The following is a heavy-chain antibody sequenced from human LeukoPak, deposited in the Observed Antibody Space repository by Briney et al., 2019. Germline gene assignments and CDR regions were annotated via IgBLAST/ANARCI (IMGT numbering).Heavy chain of an antibody. V-gene: IGHV4-34*01. CDR3: ARCQYSSSWYADINDYYYYMDV. Sequence: SETLSLTCAVYGGSFSGYCWSWIRQPPGKGLEWMAEINHSGSTNYNPSLKSRVTISVDTSKNQFSLKLSSVTAADTAVYYCARCQYSSSWYADINDYYYYMDVWGKGTTVTVSS. CDR1: GGSFSGYC. D-gene: IGHD6-13*01. CDR2: INHSGST. J-gene: IGHJ6*03.